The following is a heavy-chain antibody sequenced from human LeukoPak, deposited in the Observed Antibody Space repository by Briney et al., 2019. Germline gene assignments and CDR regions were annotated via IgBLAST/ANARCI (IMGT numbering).Heavy chain of an antibody. CDR2: IKQDGSEK. D-gene: IGHD6-19*01. CDR3: ARGQWLDYFDY. CDR1: GFTLSSYW. J-gene: IGHJ4*02. V-gene: IGHV3-7*04. Sequence: GGSLRLSCAASGFTLSSYWMSWVRQAPGKGLEWVANIKQDGSEKYYVDSVKRRFTISRDNAKNSLYLQMNSLRAEDTAVYYCARGQWLDYFDYWGQGTLVTVSS.